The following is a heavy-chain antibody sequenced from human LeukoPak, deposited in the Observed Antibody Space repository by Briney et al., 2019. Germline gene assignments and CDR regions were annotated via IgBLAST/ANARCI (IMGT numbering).Heavy chain of an antibody. CDR1: GYTFTSYG. V-gene: IGHV1-69*05. J-gene: IGHJ4*02. D-gene: IGHD6-13*01. CDR2: IIPIFGTA. Sequence: SVKVSCKASGYTFTSYGISWVRQAPGQGLEWMGGIIPIFGTANYAQKFQGRVTITTDESTSTAYMELSSLRSEDTAVYYCARSTSAKYSSIWYNFDYWGQGTLVTVSS. CDR3: ARSTSAKYSSIWYNFDY.